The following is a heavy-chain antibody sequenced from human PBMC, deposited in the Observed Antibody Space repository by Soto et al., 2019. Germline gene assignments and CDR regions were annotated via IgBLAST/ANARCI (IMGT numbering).Heavy chain of an antibody. CDR1: GFTFSSYG. CDR3: AKDLLVVGATPAYY. J-gene: IGHJ4*02. CDR2: ISYDGSNK. V-gene: IGHV3-30*18. Sequence: QVQLVESGGGVVQPGRSLRLSCAASGFTFSSYGMHWVRQAPGKGLEWVAVISYDGSNKYYADSVKGRFTISRDNSKNTLYLQMNSLRAEDTAVYYCAKDLLVVGATPAYYWCQGALVTVSS. D-gene: IGHD1-26*01.